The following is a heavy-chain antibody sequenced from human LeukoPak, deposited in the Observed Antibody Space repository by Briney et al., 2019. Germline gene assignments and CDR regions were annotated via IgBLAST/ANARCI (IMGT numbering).Heavy chain of an antibody. CDR1: GFTFSSYA. CDR2: VSGSGGST. V-gene: IGHV3-23*01. CDR3: AKQDFGYYYYYYMDV. Sequence: GGSLRLSCAASGFTFSSYAMSWVRQAPGKGLEWVSAVSGSGGSTYYADSVKGRFTISRDNSKNTLYLQMNSLRAEDTAVYYCAKQDFGYYYYYYMDVWGKGTTVTVSS. D-gene: IGHD2-15*01. J-gene: IGHJ6*03.